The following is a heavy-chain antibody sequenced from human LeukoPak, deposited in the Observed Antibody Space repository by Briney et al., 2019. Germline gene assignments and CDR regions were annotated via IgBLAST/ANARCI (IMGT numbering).Heavy chain of an antibody. V-gene: IGHV4-59*08. J-gene: IGHJ3*01. D-gene: IGHD3-10*01. CDR2: IYYSGST. Sequence: PSETLSLTCTVSGGSISSYYWSWIRQPPGKGLEWIGYIYYSGSTIYNPSLKSRVTISVDTSKNQFSLKLSSVTAADTAVYYCASHYFDDAFDVWGQGTMVTVSS. CDR1: GGSISSYY. CDR3: ASHYFDDAFDV.